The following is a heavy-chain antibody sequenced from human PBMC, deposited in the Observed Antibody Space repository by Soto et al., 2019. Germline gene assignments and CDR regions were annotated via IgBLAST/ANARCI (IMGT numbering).Heavy chain of an antibody. Sequence: PGGSLRLSCAASGFTFSSYAMSWVRQAPGKGLEWVSAISGSGGSTYYADSVKGRFTISRDNSKNTLYLQMNSLRAEDTAVYYCAKDVRYSGSPGTAFVYWGQGTLVTVSS. J-gene: IGHJ4*02. D-gene: IGHD1-26*01. CDR1: GFTFSSYA. CDR3: AKDVRYSGSPGTAFVY. CDR2: ISGSGGST. V-gene: IGHV3-23*01.